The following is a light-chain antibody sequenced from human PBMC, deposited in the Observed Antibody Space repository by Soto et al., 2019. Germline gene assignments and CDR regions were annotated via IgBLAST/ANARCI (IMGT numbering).Light chain of an antibody. V-gene: IGLV2-23*02. CDR1: SSDVGSYNY. J-gene: IGLJ2*01. CDR2: EVT. CDR3: CSFAGTNTVI. Sequence: QSALTQPASVSGSPGQSITISCTGTSSDVGSYNYVSWYQQHPGKAPELMVYEVTKRPSGVPNRFSGSKSGNTASLTISGLQPQDEAHYYCCSFAGTNTVIFGGGTKLT.